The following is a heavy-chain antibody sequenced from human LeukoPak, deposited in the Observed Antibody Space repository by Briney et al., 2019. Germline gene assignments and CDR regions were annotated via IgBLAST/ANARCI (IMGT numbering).Heavy chain of an antibody. V-gene: IGHV3-7*01. CDR1: GFTFSSYW. D-gene: IGHD6-19*01. CDR2: IKQDGSEK. Sequence: GGSLRLSCAASGFTFSSYWMSWVRQAPGKGLEWVANIKQDGSEKYYVDSVKGRFTISRDNAKNSLYLQMNSLRAEDTAVYYCARVIESSGWYGAMGYYFDYWGQGTLVTVSS. CDR3: ARVIESSGWYGAMGYYFDY. J-gene: IGHJ4*02.